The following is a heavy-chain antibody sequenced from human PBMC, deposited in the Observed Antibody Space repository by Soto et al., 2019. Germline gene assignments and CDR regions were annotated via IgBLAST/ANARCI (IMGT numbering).Heavy chain of an antibody. J-gene: IGHJ6*02. CDR2: TYYRTKWYN. V-gene: IGHV6-1*01. CDR3: ARVADSSGYYSYYYGMDV. CDR1: GDNVSSNSAA. Sequence: SQTLSLTCAISGDNVSSNSAAWNWIRQSPSRGLEWLGRTYYRTKWYNDYAVSVKSRITINPDTSKNQFSLQLNSVTPEDTAVYYCARVADSSGYYSYYYGMDVWGQGTTVTVSS. D-gene: IGHD3-22*01.